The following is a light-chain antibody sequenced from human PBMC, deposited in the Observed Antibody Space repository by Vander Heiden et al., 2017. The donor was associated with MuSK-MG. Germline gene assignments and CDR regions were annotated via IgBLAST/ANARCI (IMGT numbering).Light chain of an antibody. CDR1: QSVSSSY. CDR2: GAS. J-gene: IGKJ2*01. CDR3: QQFGNSQYT. Sequence: DIVLTQSPGTLSLSPGERATLSCRTSQSVSSSYVAWYQQKPGQAPRLLIYGASSRATDIPDRFSGSGSGTDFSLTISRLEPEDFAVYYCQQFGNSQYTFGQGTKLEI. V-gene: IGKV3-20*01.